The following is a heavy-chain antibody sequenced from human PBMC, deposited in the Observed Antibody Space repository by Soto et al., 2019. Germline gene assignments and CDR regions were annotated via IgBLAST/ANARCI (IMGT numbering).Heavy chain of an antibody. Sequence: GGSLRLSCAASGFTFSTYSMNWVRQAPGKGLEWVSYINSTGTIKYYAGSVKGRFTISRDNAKNSLYLQMNSLRAEDTAVYYCARMCSSISPGCWGQGTLVTVSS. D-gene: IGHD2-2*01. CDR3: ARMCSSISPGC. V-gene: IGHV3-48*01. J-gene: IGHJ4*02. CDR1: GFTFSTYS. CDR2: INSTGTIK.